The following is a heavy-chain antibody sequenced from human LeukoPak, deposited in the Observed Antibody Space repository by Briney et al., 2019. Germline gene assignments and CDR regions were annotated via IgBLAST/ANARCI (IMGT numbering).Heavy chain of an antibody. J-gene: IGHJ6*03. Sequence: SETLSLTCTVSGNSISSGDNYWSWIRQPAGKGLEWIGRIYTSGSTNYNPSLKSRVTISGDTSKNQFSLRLRSVTAADTAVYYCARGRRRFSIAIFTGKYYHYMDVWGKGTSVTVSS. V-gene: IGHV4-61*02. CDR2: IYTSGST. CDR3: ARGRRRFSIAIFTGKYYHYMDV. CDR1: GNSISSGDNY. D-gene: IGHD3-3*01.